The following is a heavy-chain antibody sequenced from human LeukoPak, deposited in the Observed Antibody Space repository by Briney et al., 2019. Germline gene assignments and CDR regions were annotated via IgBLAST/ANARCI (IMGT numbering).Heavy chain of an antibody. CDR1: GFTFDDYT. J-gene: IGHJ4*02. CDR2: ISWDGGST. CDR3: AKDIGESRYYDILTGLDY. Sequence: PGGSLRLSCAASGFTFDDYTMHWVRQAPGKGLEWVSRISWDGGSTYYADSVKGRFTISRDNSKNSLYLQMNSLRTEDTALYYCAKDIGESRYYDILTGLDYWGQGTLVTVSS. D-gene: IGHD3-9*01. V-gene: IGHV3-43*01.